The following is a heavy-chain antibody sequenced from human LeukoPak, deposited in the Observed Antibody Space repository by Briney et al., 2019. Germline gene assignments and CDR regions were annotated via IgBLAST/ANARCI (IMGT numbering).Heavy chain of an antibody. V-gene: IGHV3-48*03. CDR1: GFTFSSYE. D-gene: IGHD6-19*01. CDR3: ARDDRRGAVAGTSYFQH. Sequence: GGSLRLSCAASGFTFSSYEMNWVRQAPGKGLEWVSYISRSGRTTYYADSVKGRFTISRDNAKNSLYLQMNSLRAEDTALYYCARDDRRGAVAGTSYFQHWGQGTLVTVSS. J-gene: IGHJ1*01. CDR2: ISRSGRTT.